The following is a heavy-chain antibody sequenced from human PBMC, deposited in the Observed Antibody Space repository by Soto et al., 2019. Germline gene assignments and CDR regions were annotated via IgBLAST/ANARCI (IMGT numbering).Heavy chain of an antibody. V-gene: IGHV3-30*03. D-gene: IGHD4-17*01. J-gene: IGHJ6*03. CDR2: ISYDGSNK. CDR1: GFTFSSYG. CDR3: ARGPYGDYVYYYYYMDV. Sequence: PGGSLRLSCAASGFTFSSYGMHWVRQAPGKGLEWVAVISYDGSNKYYADSVKGRFTISRDNSKNTLYLQMNSLRAEDTAVYYCARGPYGDYVYYYYYMDVWGKGTTVTVS.